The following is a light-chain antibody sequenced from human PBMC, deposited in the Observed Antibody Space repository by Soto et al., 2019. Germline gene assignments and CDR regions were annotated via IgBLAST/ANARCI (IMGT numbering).Light chain of an antibody. V-gene: IGKV1-39*01. CDR3: QQSYDSPPT. CDR1: QTINNY. Sequence: DIQMTHSPSTLSASVGDRVTITCRASQTINNYLNWYQQKPGKAPKCLIYGASSLQSGVSSRFSGRGSGTDYTLTISSLQPEDFATYFCQQSYDSPPTFGGGTKVDIK. J-gene: IGKJ4*01. CDR2: GAS.